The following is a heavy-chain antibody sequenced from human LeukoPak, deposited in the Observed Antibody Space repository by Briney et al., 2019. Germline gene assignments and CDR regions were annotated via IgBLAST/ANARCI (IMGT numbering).Heavy chain of an antibody. Sequence: ASVKVSCKASGYTFTSYDINWVRQATGQGLEWMGWMDPNSGNTGYAQKFQGRVTMTRNTSISTAYMELSSLRSEDTAVYYCARVSSSWRRDFDYWGQGTLVTVSS. CDR3: ARVSSSWRRDFDY. V-gene: IGHV1-8*01. D-gene: IGHD6-13*01. J-gene: IGHJ4*02. CDR1: GYTFTSYD. CDR2: MDPNSGNT.